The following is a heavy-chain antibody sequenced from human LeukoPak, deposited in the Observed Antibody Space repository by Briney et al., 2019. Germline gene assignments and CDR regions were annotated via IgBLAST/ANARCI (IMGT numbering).Heavy chain of an antibody. CDR1: GFTFSSYG. CDR3: ARVRAGYCTSTSCYTGMDV. CDR2: ISYDGSNE. J-gene: IGHJ6*02. V-gene: IGHV3-30*03. Sequence: PGGSLRLSCAASGFTFSSYGMHWVRQAPSKGLEWVALISYDGSNEYYADSVRGRFTISRDNSKFTLYMQMNSLRAEDTAVYYCARVRAGYCTSTSCYTGMDVWGQGTTVTVSS. D-gene: IGHD2-2*01.